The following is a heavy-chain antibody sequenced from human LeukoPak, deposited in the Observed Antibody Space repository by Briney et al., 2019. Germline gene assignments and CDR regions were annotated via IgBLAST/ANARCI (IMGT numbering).Heavy chain of an antibody. D-gene: IGHD6-13*01. V-gene: IGHV3-74*01. CDR3: ARVAYSSSWSGFSFPDY. Sequence: PGGSLRLSCAASGFTFSSYWMHWVRQAPGKGLVWVSRINSDGSSTNYADSVKGRFTISRDNAKNTLYLQMNSLRAEDTAVYYCARVAYSSSWSGFSFPDYWGQGTLVTVSS. CDR2: INSDGSST. CDR1: GFTFSSYW. J-gene: IGHJ4*02.